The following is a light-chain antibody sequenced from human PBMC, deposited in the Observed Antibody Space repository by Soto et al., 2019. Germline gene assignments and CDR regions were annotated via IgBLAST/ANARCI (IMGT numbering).Light chain of an antibody. Sequence: EIVMTQSPVTLSVSPGEGVTLSCRASQSVYSNLAWYPQKPGQAPILLIYDASARAADIPARFSGSGSGTYFPLTVSRLQSEDFAVYYCQQYNNWPLTFGGGTKVEIK. J-gene: IGKJ4*01. CDR2: DAS. V-gene: IGKV3-15*01. CDR1: QSVYSN. CDR3: QQYNNWPLT.